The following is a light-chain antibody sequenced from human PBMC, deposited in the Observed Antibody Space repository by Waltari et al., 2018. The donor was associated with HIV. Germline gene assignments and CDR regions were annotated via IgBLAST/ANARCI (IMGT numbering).Light chain of an antibody. CDR3: QQYNSYPLT. Sequence: IQMSQSHPTLSASVGDRVTITCRASQSISSWLAWYQQKPGKAPKLLIYKASSLESGVPSRFSGSGSGTEFTLTISSLQPDDFATYYCQQYNSYPLTFGGGTKVEIK. CDR1: QSISSW. CDR2: KAS. V-gene: IGKV1-5*03. J-gene: IGKJ4*01.